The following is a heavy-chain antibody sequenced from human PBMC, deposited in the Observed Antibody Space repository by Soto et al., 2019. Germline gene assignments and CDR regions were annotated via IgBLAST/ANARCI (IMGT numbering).Heavy chain of an antibody. D-gene: IGHD2-2*03. Sequence: GESLKISCKGSGYSFTSYWIGCVRQMPGKGLEWMGIIYPGDSDTRYSPSFQGQVTISADKSISTAYLQWSSLKASDTAMYYCASGYCSSTSCHNWFDPWGQGTLVTVSS. CDR2: IYPGDSDT. J-gene: IGHJ5*02. CDR1: GYSFTSYW. CDR3: ASGYCSSTSCHNWFDP. V-gene: IGHV5-51*01.